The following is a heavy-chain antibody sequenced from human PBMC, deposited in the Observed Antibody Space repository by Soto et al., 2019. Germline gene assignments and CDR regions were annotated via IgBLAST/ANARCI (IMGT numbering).Heavy chain of an antibody. V-gene: IGHV1-46*01. CDR3: ARDPGGSGGFDY. J-gene: IGHJ4*02. Sequence: QVQLVQSGAEVKKPGASVKVSCKASGYTFTSYYIHWVRQAPGQGLEWMGIINPSGGSTCYAQKFQGRVTMTRDTSTSTVYLELSSLRSEDTAVYYCARDPGGSGGFDYWGQGTLVTVSS. CDR1: GYTFTSYY. CDR2: INPSGGST. D-gene: IGHD3-10*01.